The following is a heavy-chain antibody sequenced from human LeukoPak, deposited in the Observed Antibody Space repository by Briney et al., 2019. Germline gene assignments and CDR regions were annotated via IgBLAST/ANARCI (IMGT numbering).Heavy chain of an antibody. V-gene: IGHV4-34*01. Sequence: SETLSLTCAVSGGSISDYYWSWIRQPPGKGLEWIGEINHSGSTNYNPSLKSRVTISVDRSKNQVSLILSSLTAADTAIYYCARSAAGHQYYFDYWGRGTLVTVSS. CDR1: GGSISDYY. J-gene: IGHJ4*02. CDR3: ARSAAGHQYYFDY. D-gene: IGHD2-2*01. CDR2: INHSGST.